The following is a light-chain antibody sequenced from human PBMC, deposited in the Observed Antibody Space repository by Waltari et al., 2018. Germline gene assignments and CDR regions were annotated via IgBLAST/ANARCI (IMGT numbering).Light chain of an antibody. CDR1: SPNLGYNP. J-gene: IGLJ2*01. CDR3: AAWDDSLNGVV. Sequence: QSVLTQPPSASGTPGQRVTMSSSGNSPNLGYNPENWYQPLPGTAPKLLIYTNNQRPAGVPDRFSGSKSGTSASLAISGLQSEDEADYYCAAWDDSLNGVVFGGGTKLTVL. V-gene: IGLV1-44*01. CDR2: TNN.